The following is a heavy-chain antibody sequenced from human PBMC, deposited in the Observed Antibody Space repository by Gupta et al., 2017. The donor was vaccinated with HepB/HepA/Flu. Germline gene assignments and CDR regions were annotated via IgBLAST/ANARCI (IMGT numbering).Heavy chain of an antibody. V-gene: IGHV3-30*18. Sequence: QVQLVESGGGVVQPGRSLRLSCAASGFTFSSYGMHWVRQAPGKGLEWVAVISYDGSNKYYADSVKGRFTISRDNSKNTLYLQMNSLRAEDTAVYYCAKDDYGDYADYWGQGTLVTVSS. J-gene: IGHJ4*02. CDR1: GFTFSSYG. CDR3: AKDDYGDYADY. CDR2: ISYDGSNK. D-gene: IGHD4-17*01.